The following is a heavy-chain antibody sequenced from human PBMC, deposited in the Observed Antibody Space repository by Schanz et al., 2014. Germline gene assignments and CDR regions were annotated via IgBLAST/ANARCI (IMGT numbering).Heavy chain of an antibody. D-gene: IGHD2-21*01. CDR1: GFTFSFYA. J-gene: IGHJ4*02. V-gene: IGHV3-30*02. CDR3: AKGQLLSYYFDY. CDR2: IRYDESHE. Sequence: QVQLVESGGGVVQPGGSLRLSCAASGFTFSFYAMHWVRQAPGKGLEWVASIRYDESHEYYADSVKGRFTISRDNSKNTLYLQMNSLRAEDTAVYYCAKGQLLSYYFDYWGQGTLVTVSS.